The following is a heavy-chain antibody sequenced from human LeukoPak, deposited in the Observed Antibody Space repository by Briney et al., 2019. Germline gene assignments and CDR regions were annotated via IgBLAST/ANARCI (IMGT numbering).Heavy chain of an antibody. D-gene: IGHD4-17*01. V-gene: IGHV4-61*01. CDR2: IYYSGST. CDR3: ASTYVDYVPSYGMDV. J-gene: IGHJ6*04. CDR1: GRSVNSGSYY. Sequence: PSETLSLTCTVSGRSVNSGSYYWSWIRQPPGKGLERIGYIYYSGSTNYNPSLKSRVTISVDTSKNQFSLKLSSVTAADTAVYYCASTYVDYVPSYGMDVWGKGTTVTVSS.